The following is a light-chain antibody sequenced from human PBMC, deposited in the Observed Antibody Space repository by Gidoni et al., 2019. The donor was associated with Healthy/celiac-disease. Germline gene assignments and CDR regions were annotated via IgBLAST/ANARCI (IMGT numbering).Light chain of an antibody. J-gene: IGKJ2*01. V-gene: IGKV1-39*01. Sequence: DIQLTQSPASLSASVGDRVTITCRASQSVSSYLNWYQQKPGQAPKLLIYAASSRQTGVPSRFSGSGSGTDFTLTISSLQPEDFAAYYCQQYNSSLMYTFGQGTQLEIK. CDR3: QQYNSSLMYT. CDR2: AAS. CDR1: QSVSSY.